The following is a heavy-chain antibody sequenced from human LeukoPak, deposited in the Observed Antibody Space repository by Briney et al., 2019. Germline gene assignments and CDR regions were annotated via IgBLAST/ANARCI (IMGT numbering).Heavy chain of an antibody. V-gene: IGHV4-34*01. CDR2: INHSGST. CDR1: GGSFSGYY. J-gene: IGHJ4*02. CDR3: ASGTRSGYSSSFNPVY. D-gene: IGHD6-13*01. Sequence: PSETLSLTCAVYGGSFSGYYWSWIRQPPGKGLEWIGEINHSGSTNYNPSLKSRVTISVDTSKNQFSLKLSSVTAADTAVYYCASGTRSGYSSSFNPVYWGQGTLVTVSS.